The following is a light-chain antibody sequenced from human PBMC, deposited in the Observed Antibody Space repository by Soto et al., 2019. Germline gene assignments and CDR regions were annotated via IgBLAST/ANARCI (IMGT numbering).Light chain of an antibody. J-gene: IGKJ4*01. V-gene: IGKV3-20*01. CDR3: QQYGSSPLT. CDR1: QSVSNNY. CDR2: GES. Sequence: PGTLSLSPGERATLSCRASQSVSNNYLVWYQQKTGQAPRIFIYGESTRAPGFPDRFSGSGSGTDFTLTISRLQSEDFAVYYCQQYGSSPLTFGGGTKVDIK.